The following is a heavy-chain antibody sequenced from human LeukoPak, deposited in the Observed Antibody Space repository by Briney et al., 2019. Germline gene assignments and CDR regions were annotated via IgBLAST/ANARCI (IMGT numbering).Heavy chain of an antibody. J-gene: IGHJ6*03. Sequence: GGFLRLSCAASGFTFSSHGMNWVRQAPGKGLEWVSSITSGSSYIYYADSVKGRFTISRDNAKNSLYLQMNSLRAEDTVVYYCARDPYSGSYGDYYYYFMDVWGKGTTVTISS. CDR3: ARDPYSGSYGDYYYYFMDV. CDR2: ITSGSSYI. V-gene: IGHV3-21*01. CDR1: GFTFSSHG. D-gene: IGHD1-26*01.